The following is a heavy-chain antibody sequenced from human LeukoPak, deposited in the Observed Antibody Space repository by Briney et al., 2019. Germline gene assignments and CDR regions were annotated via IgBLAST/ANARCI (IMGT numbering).Heavy chain of an antibody. CDR1: GGSISSGDYY. CDR2: IHYTGST. CDR3: ARGLSYYDSSGYYLVIGAFDF. J-gene: IGHJ4*02. Sequence: PSETLSLTCSVSGGSISSGDYYWSWIRQPPGKGLEWIGYIHYTGSTYYNPSLNSRVTVSIDMSKNQFSLKLSSVAAADTAVYYCARGLSYYDSSGYYLVIGAFDFWGQGILVTVSS. V-gene: IGHV4-30-4*08. D-gene: IGHD3-22*01.